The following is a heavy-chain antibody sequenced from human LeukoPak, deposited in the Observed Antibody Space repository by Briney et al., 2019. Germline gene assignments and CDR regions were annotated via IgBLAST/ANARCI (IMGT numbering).Heavy chain of an antibody. V-gene: IGHV3-30*18. CDR3: AKLFKSPTTFTTSPRGMDV. J-gene: IGHJ6*02. D-gene: IGHD5-12*01. Sequence: GRSLRLSCAASGFTFSSYCMSWVRQAPGKGLEWVALITSDSSNKYSADSVKGRFTISRDSAKNTLYLQMNSLRAEDTAVYYCAKLFKSPTTFTTSPRGMDVWGQGTTVTVSS. CDR1: GFTFSSYC. CDR2: ITSDSSNK.